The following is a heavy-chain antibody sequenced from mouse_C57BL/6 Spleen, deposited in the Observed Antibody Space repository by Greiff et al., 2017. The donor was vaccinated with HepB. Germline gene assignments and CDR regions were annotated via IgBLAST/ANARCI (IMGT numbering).Heavy chain of an antibody. CDR1: GYTFTSYW. CDR3: ARSLLLRDFDV. V-gene: IGHV1-50*01. D-gene: IGHD1-1*01. Sequence: QVQLQQSGAELVKPGASVKLSCKASGYTFTSYWMQWVKQSPGQGLEWIGEIDPSDSYTNYNQKFKGKATLTVDTSSSTAYMQLSSLTSEDSAVYYCARSLLLRDFDVWGTGTTVTVSS. CDR2: IDPSDSYT. J-gene: IGHJ1*03.